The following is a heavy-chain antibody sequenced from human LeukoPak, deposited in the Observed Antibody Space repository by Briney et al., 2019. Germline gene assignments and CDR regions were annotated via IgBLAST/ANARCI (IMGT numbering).Heavy chain of an antibody. Sequence: ASVKVSCKASGYTFTNYYMHWVRQAPGQGLEWMGLINPGGGNTNYAQNFQGRVTMTRDTSTSTVYMELSSLRSEDTAVYYCAVGGFGMVRGVIITSYFDYWGQGTLVTVSS. D-gene: IGHD3-10*01. CDR1: GYTFTNYY. J-gene: IGHJ4*02. V-gene: IGHV1-46*01. CDR3: AVGGFGMVRGVIITSYFDY. CDR2: INPGGGNT.